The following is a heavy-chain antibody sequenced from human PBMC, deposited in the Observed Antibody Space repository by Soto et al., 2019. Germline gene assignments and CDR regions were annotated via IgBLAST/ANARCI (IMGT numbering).Heavy chain of an antibody. Sequence: DVQVLESGGGLVQPGGSLRVSCAASGFTFSDYAMTWVRQAPGKGLQWVSTISGRGEGKFYAHSVLGRSTISGDNSRRALSLQMNSLGADHPSIYSCARALAVGSMITHYFYSGLDVWGPATTVTVSS. CDR3: ARALAVGSMITHYFYSGLDV. J-gene: IGHJ6*02. V-gene: IGHV3-23*01. CDR2: ISGRGEGK. D-gene: IGHD3-16*01. CDR1: GFTFSDYA.